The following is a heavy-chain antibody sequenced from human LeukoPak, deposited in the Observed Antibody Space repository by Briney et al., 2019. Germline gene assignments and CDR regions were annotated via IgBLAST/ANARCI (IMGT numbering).Heavy chain of an antibody. J-gene: IGHJ4*02. Sequence: PGGSLRLSCAASGFTFSNCAMSWVRQAPGKGLEWVSYISSSCGTIYYADSVKGRFTISRDNAKNSLYLQMNSLRDEDTAVYYCARAAYNAADYWGQGTLVTVSS. CDR2: ISSSCGTI. D-gene: IGHD5-24*01. V-gene: IGHV3-48*02. CDR1: GFTFSNCA. CDR3: ARAAYNAADY.